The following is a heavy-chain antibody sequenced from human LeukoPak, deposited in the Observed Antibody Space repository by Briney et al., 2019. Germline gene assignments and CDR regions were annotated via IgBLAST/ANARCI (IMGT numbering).Heavy chain of an antibody. CDR1: GYTFTDYY. J-gene: IGHJ4*02. CDR2: FNPNSGGT. V-gene: IGHV1-2*02. Sequence: ASVKVSCKASGYTFTDYYMHWVRQAPGQGLEWMGWFNPNSGGTIYAQKFQGRVTMTRDTSISTAYVEVSSLRPDDTAVYYCARDEVGPFDYWGQGTLVTVSS. D-gene: IGHD1-26*01. CDR3: ARDEVGPFDY.